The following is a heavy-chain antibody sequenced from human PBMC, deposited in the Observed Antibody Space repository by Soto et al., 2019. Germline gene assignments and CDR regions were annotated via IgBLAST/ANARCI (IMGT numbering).Heavy chain of an antibody. V-gene: IGHV1-69*02. CDR2: IIPILGIA. D-gene: IGHD5-12*01. Sequence: ASVKVSCKASGGTFSSYTISWVRQAPGQGLEWMGRIIPILGIANYAQKFQGRVTITADKSTSTAYMELSSLRSEDTAVYYCARAPHYSGYGGFDDYWGQGTLVTVSS. CDR3: ARAPHYSGYGGFDDY. CDR1: GGTFSSYT. J-gene: IGHJ4*02.